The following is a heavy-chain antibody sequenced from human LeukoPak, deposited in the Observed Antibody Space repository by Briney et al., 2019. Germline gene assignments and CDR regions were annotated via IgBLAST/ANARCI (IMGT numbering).Heavy chain of an antibody. V-gene: IGHV1-18*01. J-gene: IGHJ1*01. CDR2: ISAYGGNT. CDR1: GGTFSSYA. D-gene: IGHD3-22*01. Sequence: GASVKVSCKASGGTFSSYAISWVRLAPGQGLEWVGWISAYGGNTRYAQKFQGRVTMTTDKSTRTAYMELRSLRFDDTAVYYCTREEFYYESSGRMGQGYFQHWGQGTLVTVSS. CDR3: TREEFYYESSGRMGQGYFQH.